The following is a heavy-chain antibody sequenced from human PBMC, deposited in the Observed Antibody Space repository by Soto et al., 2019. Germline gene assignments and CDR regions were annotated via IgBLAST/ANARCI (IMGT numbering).Heavy chain of an antibody. V-gene: IGHV3-30*18. CDR3: AKDPATLRTGTDDDY. CDR1: GFTFSSYG. Sequence: HPGGSLRLSCAASGFTFSSYGMHWVRQAPGKGLEWVAVISYDGSNKYYADSVKGRFTISRDNSKNTLYLQMNSLRAEDTAVYYCAKDPATLRTGTDDDYWGQGTLVTVSS. J-gene: IGHJ4*02. D-gene: IGHD1-7*01. CDR2: ISYDGSNK.